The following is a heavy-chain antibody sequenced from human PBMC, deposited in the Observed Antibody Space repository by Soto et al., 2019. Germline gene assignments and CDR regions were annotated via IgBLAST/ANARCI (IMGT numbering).Heavy chain of an antibody. CDR3: AREYRSGSYYPFYYYYGMDV. V-gene: IGHV1-69*19. CDR2: IIPIFGTA. CDR1: GGTFSSYA. D-gene: IGHD3-10*01. J-gene: IGHJ6*02. Sequence: QVQLVQSGAEVKKPGSSVKVSCKASGGTFSSYAISWVRQAPGQGLEWMGGIIPIFGTANYAQKFQGRVTITADESTSTAYMELSSLRSEDTAVYYCAREYRSGSYYPFYYYYGMDVWGQGTTVTVSS.